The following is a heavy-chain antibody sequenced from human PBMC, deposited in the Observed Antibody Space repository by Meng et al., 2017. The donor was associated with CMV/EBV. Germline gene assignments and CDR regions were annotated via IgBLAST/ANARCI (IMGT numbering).Heavy chain of an antibody. V-gene: IGHV3-30*18. Sequence: FTFSRYGMHWVRQAPGKGLEWVAVISYDGSNKYYADSVKGRFTISRDNSKNTLYLQMNSLRAEDTAVYYCAKDDTVWTKYSGSYLADYWGQGTLVTVSS. J-gene: IGHJ4*02. CDR3: AKDDTVWTKYSGSYLADY. CDR2: ISYDGSNK. D-gene: IGHD1-26*01. CDR1: FTFSRYG.